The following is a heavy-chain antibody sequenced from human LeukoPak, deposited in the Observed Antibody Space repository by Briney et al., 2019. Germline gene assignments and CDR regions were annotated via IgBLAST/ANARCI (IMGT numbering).Heavy chain of an antibody. CDR3: ARDSLGLPPDLDY. V-gene: IGHV3-48*03. Sequence: QPGGSLRLSCAASGFTFNNYEMNWVRQAPGEGLEWVSHISRSSNSIYYADSVKGRFTISRDNAKNSLYLQMNSLRAEDTAVYYCARDSLGLPPDLDYWGQGTLVTVSS. J-gene: IGHJ4*02. CDR2: ISRSSNSI. CDR1: GFTFNNYE.